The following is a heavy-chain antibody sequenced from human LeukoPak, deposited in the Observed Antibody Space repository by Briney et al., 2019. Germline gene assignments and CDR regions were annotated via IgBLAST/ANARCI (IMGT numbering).Heavy chain of an antibody. Sequence: SVKVSCKASGGTFRSYGLNWVRQAPGQGLEWMGGIIPILGTAKYAQKLQGRVTITADESTSTAYMELSSLRYEDTAVYYCARGLYCSSSTSCYDYGMDVWGQGTTVTVSS. CDR3: ARGLYCSSSTSCYDYGMDV. J-gene: IGHJ6*02. CDR1: GGTFRSYG. V-gene: IGHV1-69*13. CDR2: IIPILGTA. D-gene: IGHD2-2*01.